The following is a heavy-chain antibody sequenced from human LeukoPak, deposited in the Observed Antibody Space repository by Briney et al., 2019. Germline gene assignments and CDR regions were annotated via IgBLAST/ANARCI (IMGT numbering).Heavy chain of an antibody. J-gene: IGHJ6*03. D-gene: IGHD2-2*01. CDR3: TTEQGEYQRAWTMEGYYYYYYMDV. V-gene: IGHV3-15*01. CDR2: IKSKTDGGTT. Sequence: PGGSLRLSCAASGFTFINAWMTWVRQAPGKGLEWVGRIKSKTDGGTTDYAAPVKGRFTISRDDSKNTLYLQMNSLKTEDTAVYYCTTEQGEYQRAWTMEGYYYYYYMDVWGKGTTVTVSS. CDR1: GFTFINAW.